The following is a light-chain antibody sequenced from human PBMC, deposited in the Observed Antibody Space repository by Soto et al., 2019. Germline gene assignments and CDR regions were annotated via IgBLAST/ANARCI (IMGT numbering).Light chain of an antibody. Sequence: EIGLKQKRGNVCLAAGERTTLSCRAIQSISIDYLAWYQQKPGQSPRLLIYGASTRATGIPARFSGCGSGTESPLSISSLLSEDLAVYYCKQYNNWPPIPFGQGTRLEI. V-gene: IGKV3-15*01. CDR1: QSISID. CDR3: KQYNNWPPIP. CDR2: GAS. J-gene: IGKJ5*01.